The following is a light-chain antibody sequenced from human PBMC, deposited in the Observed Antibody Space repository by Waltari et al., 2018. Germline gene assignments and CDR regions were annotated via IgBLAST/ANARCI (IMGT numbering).Light chain of an antibody. CDR2: WAS. Sequence: DIVMTQSPDSLTVSLSERATSNCRSSQSVLYGVNNENYLAWYQKKPGQPPKLLVYWASVPESGVPDRFTGSGSGTDFTLTISSLQAEDVAVYYCQQYYTNPLTFGPGTKVEIK. CDR1: QSVLYGVNNENY. V-gene: IGKV4-1*01. J-gene: IGKJ1*01. CDR3: QQYYTNPLT.